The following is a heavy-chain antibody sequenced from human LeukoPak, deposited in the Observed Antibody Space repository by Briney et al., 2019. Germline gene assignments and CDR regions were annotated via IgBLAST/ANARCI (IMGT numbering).Heavy chain of an antibody. CDR1: GFTFDDYG. CDR3: ARVTYYDSLYYFDY. D-gene: IGHD5-12*01. J-gene: IGHJ4*02. Sequence: GGSLRLSCAASGFTFDDYGLSWVRQAPGKGLDWVSGINWNGGSTGYADSVKGRFTISRDNAKNSLYLQMNSLRAEDTALYYCARVTYYDSLYYFDYWGQGTLVTVSS. V-gene: IGHV3-20*04. CDR2: INWNGGST.